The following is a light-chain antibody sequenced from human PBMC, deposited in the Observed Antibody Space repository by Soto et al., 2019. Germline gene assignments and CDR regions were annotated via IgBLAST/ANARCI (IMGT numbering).Light chain of an antibody. J-gene: IGLJ2*01. CDR3: AAWDDSLNGPV. Sequence: QSVLTQPPSASGTPGQRVTISCSGSSSNIGGNTVSWYQQLPGMAPKLLIHSNDQRPSGVPDRFSGSKSGTSASLAISGLQSEDEVDYYCAAWDDSLNGPVFGGGTQLTVL. CDR1: SSNIGGNT. CDR2: SND. V-gene: IGLV1-44*01.